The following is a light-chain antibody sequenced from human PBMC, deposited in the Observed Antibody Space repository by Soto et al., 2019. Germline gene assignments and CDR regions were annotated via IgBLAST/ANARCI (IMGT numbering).Light chain of an antibody. V-gene: IGKV1-33*01. J-gene: IGKJ5*01. CDR3: QQYDELPMT. CDR2: DAS. Sequence: DIQMPQSPSSLSASIGDRITITCQASQDISYYLNWYQQTPGKAPKLLIYDASNLEAGVPSRFSGSGSWTDFTFTISGLQPEDIATYYCQQYDELPMTFGQGTRLEIK. CDR1: QDISYY.